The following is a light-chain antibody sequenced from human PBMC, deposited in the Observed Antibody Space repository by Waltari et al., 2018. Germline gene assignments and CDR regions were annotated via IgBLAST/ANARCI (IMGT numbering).Light chain of an antibody. CDR3: QQHNSCLLT. V-gene: IGKV3-15*01. Sequence: EIVMTQSPATLSVSPGERATLSCRASQSVSSNLARYQQKPGQAPRLLIYGASTRATGIPARFSGSGSGTEFTLTISSLQSEDFAAYYCQQHNSCLLTFGGGTRLEIK. CDR2: GAS. J-gene: IGKJ5*01. CDR1: QSVSSN.